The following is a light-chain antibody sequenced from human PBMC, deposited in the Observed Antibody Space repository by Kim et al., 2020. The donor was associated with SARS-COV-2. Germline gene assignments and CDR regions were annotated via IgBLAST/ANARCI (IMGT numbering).Light chain of an antibody. Sequence: EIVLTQSPATLSLSPGQRATLSCRASQSVSSYLAWYQQEPGQAPRLLISDASNIATRIPARFSGSGSDTDFTLTISSLEPEDFVVYYCQDRCNLLFGQGTRLEIK. J-gene: IGKJ5*01. CDR1: QSVSSY. CDR3: QDRCNLL. V-gene: IGKV3-11*01. CDR2: DAS.